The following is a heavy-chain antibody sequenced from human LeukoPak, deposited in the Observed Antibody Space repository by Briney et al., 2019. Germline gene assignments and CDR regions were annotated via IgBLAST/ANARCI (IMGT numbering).Heavy chain of an antibody. CDR2: ISGSGGST. CDR3: ARDQASRPLGPHI. V-gene: IGHV3-23*01. CDR1: GFTFSSYA. Sequence: GGSLRLSCAASGFTFSSYAMSWVRQAPGKGLEWVSAISGSGGSTYYADSVKGRFTISRDNSKNTLYLQMNSLRAEDTAVYYCARDQASRPLGPHIWGQGTMVTVSS. J-gene: IGHJ3*02.